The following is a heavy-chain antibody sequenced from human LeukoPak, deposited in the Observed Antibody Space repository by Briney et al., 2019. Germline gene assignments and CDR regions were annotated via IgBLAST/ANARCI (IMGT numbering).Heavy chain of an antibody. D-gene: IGHD1-14*01. CDR1: GYTFSNYG. Sequence: ASVKVSCKAYGYTFSNYGISWVRQPPGQGLEWMGWISAYNGNKKYAQKYQGRVSMTTDTSTSTAYTELRSLRSDDTAVYYCARAPGITRGTIGFDPWGQGTLVTVSS. J-gene: IGHJ5*02. CDR3: ARAPGITRGTIGFDP. CDR2: ISAYNGNK. V-gene: IGHV1-18*01.